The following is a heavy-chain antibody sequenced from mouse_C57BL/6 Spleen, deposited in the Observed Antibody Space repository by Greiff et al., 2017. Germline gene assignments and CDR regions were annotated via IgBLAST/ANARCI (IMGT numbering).Heavy chain of an antibody. J-gene: IGHJ2*01. CDR1: GFTFSSYG. CDR3: ASQGDDGYFGY. Sequence: EVQRVESGGDLVKPGGSLKLSCAASGFTFSSYGMSWVRQTPDKRLEWVATISSGGCYTYYPDSVKGRFTISRDNAKNTLYLQMSSLKSEDTAMYYCASQGDDGYFGYWGQGTTLTVSS. CDR2: ISSGGCYT. D-gene: IGHD2-3*01. V-gene: IGHV5-6*01.